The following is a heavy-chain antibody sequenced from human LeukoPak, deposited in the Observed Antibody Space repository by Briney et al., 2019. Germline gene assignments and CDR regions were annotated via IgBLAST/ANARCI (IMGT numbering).Heavy chain of an antibody. Sequence: GASVKVSCKASGYTFTGYYMHWVRQAPGQGLEWMGGIIPIFGTPNYAKKFQGRVTITADKSTTTAYMELSSLRSEDTAVYYCARDAVISPDAFDIWGQGTMVTVSS. V-gene: IGHV1-69*06. D-gene: IGHD2-21*01. CDR3: ARDAVISPDAFDI. CDR1: GYTFTGYY. CDR2: IIPIFGTP. J-gene: IGHJ3*02.